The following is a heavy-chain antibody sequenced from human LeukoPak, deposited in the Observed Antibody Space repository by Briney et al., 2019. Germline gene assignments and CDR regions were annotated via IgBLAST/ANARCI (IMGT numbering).Heavy chain of an antibody. V-gene: IGHV3-11*01. CDR2: ITVGGGVT. Sequence: GGSLRLSCAASGFTFTDYYMSWLSQAPGKGLECISYITVGGGVTYYADSVKGRFTVSRDSAKNSRSLHMDSLRVEDTAVYYCARGIGSSSILDFWGQGTLVTVSS. D-gene: IGHD6-6*01. J-gene: IGHJ4*02. CDR3: ARGIGSSSILDF. CDR1: GFTFTDYY.